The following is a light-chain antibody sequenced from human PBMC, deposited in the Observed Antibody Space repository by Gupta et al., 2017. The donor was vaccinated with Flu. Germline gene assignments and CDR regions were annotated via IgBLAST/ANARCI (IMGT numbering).Light chain of an antibody. CDR2: STW. V-gene: IGKV1-39*01. Sequence: DIQLTQSPASLSASVGDRVTITCRASQNISTYLNWYLQRPGEAPHLLFFSTWLLPRGAPSRFSGSGSGSNFSLTVTSLQTGDFGTFYCQQSVNIPRTFGQGTKL. J-gene: IGKJ2*01. CDR1: QNISTY. CDR3: QQSVNIPRT.